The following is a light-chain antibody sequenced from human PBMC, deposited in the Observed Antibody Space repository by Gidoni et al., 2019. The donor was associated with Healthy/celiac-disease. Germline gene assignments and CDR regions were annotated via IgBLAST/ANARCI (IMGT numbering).Light chain of an antibody. CDR2: CAS. Sequence: ESVLTQPPGTLSLPPGERATLSCRASQGVSSSYLALYQQTPGQAPRLLIYCASSRATGIPDRCSGSGSGTDFTLTISRLEHEDFAVYYCQQYGSSPWTFGQGTKVEIK. J-gene: IGKJ1*01. V-gene: IGKV3-20*01. CDR3: QQYGSSPWT. CDR1: QGVSSSY.